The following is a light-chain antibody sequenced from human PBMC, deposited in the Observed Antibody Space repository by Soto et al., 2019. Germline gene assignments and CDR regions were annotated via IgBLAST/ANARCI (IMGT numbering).Light chain of an antibody. CDR3: QQYGNSPLT. V-gene: IGKV3-20*01. Sequence: EIVLTQSPGTLSLSPGERATLSCRASQSVSSSYLAWYQQKPGQAPRLLIYGSSSRATGIPDRFSGSGSGTGFTLTISRLEPEDFAVYSCQQYGNSPLTFGGGTKVDIK. J-gene: IGKJ4*01. CDR1: QSVSSSY. CDR2: GSS.